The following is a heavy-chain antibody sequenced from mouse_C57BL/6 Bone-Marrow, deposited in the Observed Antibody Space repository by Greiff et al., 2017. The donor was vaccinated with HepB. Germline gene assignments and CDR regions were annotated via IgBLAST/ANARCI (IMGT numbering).Heavy chain of an antibody. J-gene: IGHJ4*01. D-gene: IGHD4-1*01. Sequence: EVMLVESGGGLVKPGGSLKLSCAASGFTFSSYAMSWVRQTPEKRLEWVATISDGGSYTYYPDNVKGRFTISRDNAKNNLYLQMSHLKSEDTAMYYCARDGRAMDYWGQRTSVTVSS. V-gene: IGHV5-4*01. CDR2: ISDGGSYT. CDR1: GFTFSSYA. CDR3: ARDGRAMDY.